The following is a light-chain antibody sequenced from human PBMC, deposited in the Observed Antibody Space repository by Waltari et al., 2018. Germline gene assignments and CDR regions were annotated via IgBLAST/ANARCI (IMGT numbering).Light chain of an antibody. CDR1: SGSIASNY. Sequence: FLPTQPHSVSESPGKTVTISCTRTSGSIASNYVQWYKQRPGSAPTTVIFEDSQRPSGVPDRFSGSVDISSNSASLTISGLETEDEADYYCQSYDGSNPVVFGGGTKLTVL. V-gene: IGLV6-57*03. CDR3: QSYDGSNPVV. J-gene: IGLJ3*02. CDR2: EDS.